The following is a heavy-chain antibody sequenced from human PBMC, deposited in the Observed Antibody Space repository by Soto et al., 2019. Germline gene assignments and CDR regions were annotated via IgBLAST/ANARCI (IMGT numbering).Heavy chain of an antibody. J-gene: IGHJ4*02. D-gene: IGHD3-3*01. Sequence: GGSLRLSCEGFRLTFSPYWMTWVRQSPGKGLEWVASIKEDGSVKNYADSVKGRFTVSRDNVKRAMFLQMTSVRVDDTAVYFCAGDVSSEYASILDVWGRGARVTVSS. V-gene: IGHV3-7*03. CDR3: AGDVSSEYASILDV. CDR2: IKEDGSVK. CDR1: RLTFSPYW.